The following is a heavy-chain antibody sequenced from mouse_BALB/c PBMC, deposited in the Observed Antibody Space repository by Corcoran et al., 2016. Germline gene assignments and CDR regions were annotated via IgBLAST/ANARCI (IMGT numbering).Heavy chain of an antibody. Sequence: QIRLMQSGPELKKHGEKVKIHSKAAGYTFTNDKMNRVMQAPGKGLKWMGWINTYTGEPTYADAIKGRFSFSLETSASTAFLQINNLKNEDTATYFCARRGAVKVTYYAMDYCGQGTSVTVSS. D-gene: IGHD2-2*01. V-gene: IGHV9-3-1*01. CDR1: GYTFTNDK. J-gene: IGHJ4*01. CDR3: ARRGAVKVTYYAMDY. CDR2: INTYTGEP.